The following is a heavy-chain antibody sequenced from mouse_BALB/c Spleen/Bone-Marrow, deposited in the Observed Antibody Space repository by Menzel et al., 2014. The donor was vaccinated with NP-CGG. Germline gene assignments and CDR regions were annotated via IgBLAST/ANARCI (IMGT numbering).Heavy chain of an antibody. D-gene: IGHD2-4*01. CDR3: ARDDYAY. CDR1: GYTFTSYW. V-gene: IGHV1-7*01. CDR2: IYPSTGYT. Sequence: VQVVESGAELAKPGASVKTSCKASGYTFTSYWMHWVKQRPGQGLEWIGYIYPSTGYTEHNQKFKDKAIMTADKSSSTAYMQLSSLTSEDSAVYYCARDDYAYWGQGTLVTVSA. J-gene: IGHJ3*01.